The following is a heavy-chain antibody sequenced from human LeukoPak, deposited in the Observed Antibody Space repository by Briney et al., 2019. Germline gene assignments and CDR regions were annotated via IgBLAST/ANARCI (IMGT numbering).Heavy chain of an antibody. J-gene: IGHJ4*02. CDR1: GFTFSSYW. V-gene: IGHV3-30*18. CDR2: ISYDGSNK. CDR3: AKEDSSSWSNFDY. Sequence: GGSLRLSCAASGFTFSSYWMSWVRQAPGKGLEWVAVISYDGSNKYYADSVKGRFTISRDNSKNTLYLQMNSLRAEDTAVYYCAKEDSSSWSNFDYWGQGTLVTVSS. D-gene: IGHD6-13*01.